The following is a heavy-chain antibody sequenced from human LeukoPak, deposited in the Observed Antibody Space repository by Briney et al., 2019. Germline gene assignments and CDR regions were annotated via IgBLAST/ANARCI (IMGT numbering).Heavy chain of an antibody. V-gene: IGHV4-61*02. D-gene: IGHD5/OR15-5a*01. Sequence: SQTLSLTCTVSGGSISSGSYYWSWIRQPAGKGLEWIGRIYTSGSTNYNPSLKSRVTISVDTSKNQFSLKLSSVTAAGTAVYYCARVTLRFDAFDIWGQGTMVTVSS. CDR2: IYTSGST. J-gene: IGHJ3*02. CDR3: ARVTLRFDAFDI. CDR1: GGSISSGSYY.